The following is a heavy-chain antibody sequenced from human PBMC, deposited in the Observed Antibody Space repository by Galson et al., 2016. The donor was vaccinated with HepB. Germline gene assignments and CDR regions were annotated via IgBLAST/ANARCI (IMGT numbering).Heavy chain of an antibody. CDR3: ARMSTELTDDAFDI. J-gene: IGHJ3*02. Sequence: PALVKPTQTLTLTCSFSGFSLSTPGVGMAWIRQTPGKALEWLALFYWDGERRYSPSLKSRLTITKDTSIDQVVLTMTTMDPVDTATYFCARMSTELTDDAFDIWGQGTMVTVSS. CDR1: GFSLSTPGVG. D-gene: IGHD4-23*01. CDR2: FYWDGER. V-gene: IGHV2-5*02.